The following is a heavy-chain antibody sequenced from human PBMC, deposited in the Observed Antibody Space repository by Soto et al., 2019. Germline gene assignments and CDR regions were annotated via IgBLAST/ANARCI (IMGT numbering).Heavy chain of an antibody. J-gene: IGHJ6*02. CDR3: ARVYCGGDCYPTLDYGMDV. D-gene: IGHD2-21*02. Sequence: SVKFSCTASGCTFSSYAISWVRHASGQGLEWMGGIIPIFGTANYAQKFEGRVTRTADESTSTAYMELSSLRSEDTAVYYCARVYCGGDCYPTLDYGMDVWGQGTTVTVSS. V-gene: IGHV1-69*13. CDR1: GCTFSSYA. CDR2: IIPIFGTA.